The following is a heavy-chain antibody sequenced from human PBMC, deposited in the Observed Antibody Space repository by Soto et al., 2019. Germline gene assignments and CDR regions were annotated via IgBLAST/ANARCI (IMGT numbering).Heavy chain of an antibody. CDR2: IRSKFNSYAT. CDR1: GFSVSTSH. CDR3: TRRAYSSGWHFDY. V-gene: IGHV3-73*01. Sequence: GGSLRLSCAAAGFSVSTSHISWVRQASGKGLEWVGRIRSKFNSYATEYGESVKGRFTISRDDSKNTAYLQMNSLKTEDTAVYYCTRRAYSSGWHFDYWGQGALVTVSS. J-gene: IGHJ4*02. D-gene: IGHD6-19*01.